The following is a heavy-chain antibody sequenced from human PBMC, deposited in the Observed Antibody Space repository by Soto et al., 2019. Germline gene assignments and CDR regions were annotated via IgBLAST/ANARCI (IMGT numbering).Heavy chain of an antibody. Sequence: SLRLSCAASGFTFSSYGMHWVRQAPGKGLEWVAVIWSDGSNKYYADSVKGRFTISRDNSKNTLYLQMNSLRAEDTAVYYCARGTTVTFVEYYFDYLGQGSLVTVSS. D-gene: IGHD4-4*01. CDR3: ARGTTVTFVEYYFDY. V-gene: IGHV3-33*01. CDR1: GFTFSSYG. J-gene: IGHJ4*02. CDR2: IWSDGSNK.